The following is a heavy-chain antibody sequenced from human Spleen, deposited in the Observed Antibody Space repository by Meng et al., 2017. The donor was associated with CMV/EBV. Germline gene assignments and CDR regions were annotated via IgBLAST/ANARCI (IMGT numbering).Heavy chain of an antibody. J-gene: IGHJ6*02. CDR3: TRADTWGDYYYGMDV. D-gene: IGHD3-16*01. V-gene: IGHV3-49*04. CDR2: IRSKAYGGTT. Sequence: GESLKISCAASGFTFSSYEMKWVRQAPGKGLEWVGFIRSKAYGGTTEYAASVKGRFTISRDDSKSIAYLQMNSLKIEDTAVYYCTRADTWGDYYYGMDVWGQGTTVTVSS. CDR1: GFTFSSYE.